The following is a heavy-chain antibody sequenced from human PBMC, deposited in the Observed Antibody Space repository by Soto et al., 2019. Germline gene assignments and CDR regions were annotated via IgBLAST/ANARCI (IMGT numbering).Heavy chain of an antibody. Sequence: QVQLQESGPGLVKPSETLSLTCTVSGGSISSYYWSWIRQPPGKGLEWIGYIYYSGSTNYNPSLKYRVTKSVDTSKNQFSLKLSSVTAADTAVYYCARDHPTVTKYRFPGRYYYGMDVWGQGTTVTVSS. CDR1: GGSISSYY. CDR3: ARDHPTVTKYRFPGRYYYGMDV. D-gene: IGHD4-17*01. J-gene: IGHJ6*02. V-gene: IGHV4-59*01. CDR2: IYYSGST.